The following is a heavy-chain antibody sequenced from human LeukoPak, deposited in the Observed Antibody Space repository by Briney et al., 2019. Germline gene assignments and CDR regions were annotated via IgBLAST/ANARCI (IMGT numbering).Heavy chain of an antibody. V-gene: IGHV1-69*13. CDR2: IIPIFGTA. D-gene: IGHD3-10*01. J-gene: IGHJ4*02. Sequence: SVKVSCKASGGTFSSYAISWVRQAPGQGLEWMGGIIPIFGTANYAQKFQGRVTITADESTSTAYMELSSLRSEDTAVYYCASGGDYYGSGSYYKWDYWGQGTLVTVSS. CDR3: ASGGDYYGSGSYYKWDY. CDR1: GGTFSSYA.